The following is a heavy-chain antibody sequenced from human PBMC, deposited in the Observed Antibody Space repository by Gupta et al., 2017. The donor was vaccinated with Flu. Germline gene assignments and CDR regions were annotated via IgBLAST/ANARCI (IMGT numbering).Heavy chain of an antibody. J-gene: IGHJ4*02. V-gene: IGHV4-31*03. Sequence: QVQLLASGPGLVQPSQTLSLTCTVSGGSLSSGGYYWGWIRQPPGKGLEWIGNMYYIGNTYYNPSLKSRVTISVDTSKNQFSLRLATVTAADTAVYYCARALPYDTTGYYYRWFFDYWGQGTLVTVSS. CDR3: ARALPYDTTGYYYRWFFDY. CDR1: GGSLSSGGYY. D-gene: IGHD3-22*01. CDR2: MYYIGNT.